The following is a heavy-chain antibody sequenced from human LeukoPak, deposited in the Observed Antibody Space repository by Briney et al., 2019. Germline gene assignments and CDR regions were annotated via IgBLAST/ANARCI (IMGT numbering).Heavy chain of an antibody. CDR2: MNPNSGNT. J-gene: IGHJ4*02. CDR1: GYTFTSYD. Sequence: ASVKVSCKASGYTFTSYDINWVRQVTGQGLEWMGWMNPNSGNTGYAQKFQGRVTMTRNTSISTAYMELSSLRSEDTAVYYCARGVKSADCSGGSCYFFWGQGTLVTVSS. D-gene: IGHD2-15*01. CDR3: ARGVKSADCSGGSCYFF. V-gene: IGHV1-8*01.